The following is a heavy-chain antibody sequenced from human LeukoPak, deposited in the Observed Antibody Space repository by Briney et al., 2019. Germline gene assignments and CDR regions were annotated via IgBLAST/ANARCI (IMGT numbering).Heavy chain of an antibody. CDR3: ARLVHPYGDYAANWFDP. CDR2: INPNSGGT. Sequence: GASVKVSCKASGCTFIGYYMHWVRQAPGQGLEWMGWINPNSGGTNYAQKFQGRVTMTRDTSISTAYMELSSLRSEDTAVYYCARLVHPYGDYAANWFDPWGQGTLVTVSS. J-gene: IGHJ5*02. CDR1: GCTFIGYY. V-gene: IGHV1-2*02. D-gene: IGHD4-17*01.